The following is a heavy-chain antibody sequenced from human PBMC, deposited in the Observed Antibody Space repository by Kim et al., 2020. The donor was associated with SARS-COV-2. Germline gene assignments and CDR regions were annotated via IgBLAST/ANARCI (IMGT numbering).Heavy chain of an antibody. CDR1: GGSISSSSYY. V-gene: IGHV4-39*07. CDR2: IYYSGST. D-gene: IGHD4-17*01. CDR3: ARGWVTVTKRMYYFDY. J-gene: IGHJ4*02. Sequence: SETLSLTCTVSGGSISSSSYYWGWIRQPPGKGLEWIGSIYYSGSTYYNPSLKSRVTISVDTSKNQFSLQLSSVTAADTAVYYCARGWVTVTKRMYYFDYWGQGTLVTVSS.